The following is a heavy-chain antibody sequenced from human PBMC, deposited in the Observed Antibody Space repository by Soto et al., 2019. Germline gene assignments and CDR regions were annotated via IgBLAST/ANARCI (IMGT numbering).Heavy chain of an antibody. V-gene: IGHV3-30*18. D-gene: IGHD3-9*01. CDR3: ANGPRVLRYFDYFDY. Sequence: PGGSLRLSCAASGFTFSSYGMHWVRRAPGKGLEWVAVISYDGSNKYYADSVKGRFTISRDNSKNTLYLQMNSLRAEDTAVYYCANGPRVLRYFDYFDYWGQGTLVTVSS. CDR2: ISYDGSNK. J-gene: IGHJ4*02. CDR1: GFTFSSYG.